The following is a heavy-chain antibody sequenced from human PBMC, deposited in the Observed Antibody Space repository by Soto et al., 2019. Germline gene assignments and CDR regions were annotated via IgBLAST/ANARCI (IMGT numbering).Heavy chain of an antibody. D-gene: IGHD1-26*01. CDR2: IYYSGST. CDR3: ATTLLDRLRTYYYYYYYYMDV. Sequence: QVQLQESGPGLVKPSETLSLTCTVSGGSISSYYWSWIRQPPGKGLEWIGYIYYSGSTNYNPSLKSRVTISVDTSKNQFSLKLSSVTAADTAVYYCATTLLDRLRTYYYYYYYYMDVWGKGTTVTVSS. CDR1: GGSISSYY. J-gene: IGHJ6*03. V-gene: IGHV4-59*01.